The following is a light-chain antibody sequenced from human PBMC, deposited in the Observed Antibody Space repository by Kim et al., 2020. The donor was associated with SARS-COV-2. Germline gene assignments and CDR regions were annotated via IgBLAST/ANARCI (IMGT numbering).Light chain of an antibody. CDR1: SSDVGGYNL. CDR2: EVS. V-gene: IGLV2-23*02. CDR3: CSYAGRSTYV. Sequence: QSALTQPASVSGSPGQSITISCTGASSDVGGYNLVAWYQQLPGKVPKLIIFEVSKRPSGVSNRFSGSKSGNTASLTISGLQTEDEADYYCCSYAGRSTYVFGSGTKVTVL. J-gene: IGLJ1*01.